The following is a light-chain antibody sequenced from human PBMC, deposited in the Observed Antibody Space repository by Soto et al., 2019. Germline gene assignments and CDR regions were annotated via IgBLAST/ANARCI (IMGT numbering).Light chain of an antibody. V-gene: IGLV2-14*01. CDR1: SSDVGGYNY. J-gene: IGLJ1*01. CDR2: DVS. CDR3: SSYTCSTTLYVFV. Sequence: QSALTQPASVSGSPGQSITISCTGTSSDVGGYNYVSWYQQHPGKATKLMIYDVSNRPSGVSTRFSGSKSGDTASLTISGLQAEDEADYYCSSYTCSTTLYVFVFGTGTKLTVL.